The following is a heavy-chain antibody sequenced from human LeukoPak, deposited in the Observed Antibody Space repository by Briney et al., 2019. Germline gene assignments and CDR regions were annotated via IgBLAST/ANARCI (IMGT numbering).Heavy chain of an antibody. Sequence: ASVKVSCKASGYTFTGYYMHWVRQAPGQGLEWMGWINPNSGGTNYAQKFQGRVTITADESTSTAYMELSSLRSEDTAVYYCATFDYWGQGTLVTVSS. J-gene: IGHJ4*02. CDR1: GYTFTGYY. V-gene: IGHV1-2*02. CDR2: INPNSGGT. CDR3: ATFDY.